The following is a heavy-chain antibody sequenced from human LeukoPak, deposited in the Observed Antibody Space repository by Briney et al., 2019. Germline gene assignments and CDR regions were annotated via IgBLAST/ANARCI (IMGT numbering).Heavy chain of an antibody. Sequence: SETLSLTCAVYGGSFSGYYWSWIRQPPGKGLEWIGETNHSGSTNYNPSLKSRVTISVDTSKNQFSLKLSSVTAADTAVYYCARLYGDYTSSSFDYWGQGTLVTVSS. CDR3: ARLYGDYTSSSFDY. V-gene: IGHV4-34*01. CDR2: TNHSGST. D-gene: IGHD4-17*01. CDR1: GGSFSGYY. J-gene: IGHJ4*02.